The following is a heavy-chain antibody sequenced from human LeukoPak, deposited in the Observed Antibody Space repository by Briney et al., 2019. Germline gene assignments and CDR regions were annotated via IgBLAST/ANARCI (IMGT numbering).Heavy chain of an antibody. CDR1: GFTFSSYA. CDR3: AKGTYDSSGYVMSY. Sequence: KPGGSLRLSCAASGFTFSSYAMSWVRQAPGKGLEWVSAISGSGGSTYYADSVKGRFTISRDNSKNTLYLQMNSLRAEDTAVYYCAKGTYDSSGYVMSYWGQGTLVTVSS. CDR2: ISGSGGST. D-gene: IGHD3-22*01. V-gene: IGHV3-23*01. J-gene: IGHJ4*02.